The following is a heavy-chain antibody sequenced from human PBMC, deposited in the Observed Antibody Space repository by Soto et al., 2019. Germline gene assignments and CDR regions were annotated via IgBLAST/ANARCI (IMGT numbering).Heavy chain of an antibody. CDR2: MNPNSGNT. CDR1: GYTFNNYD. J-gene: IGHJ5*01. Sequence: ASVKVSCKASGYTFNNYDIHWVRQAPGHGLEWMGWMNPNSGNTGYAQNFRGRVTMTQNTAIGTAYMELSSLRSDDTATYYCTRAYGAETFDFWGQGTLVTVSS. V-gene: IGHV1-8*02. D-gene: IGHD3-10*01. CDR3: TRAYGAETFDF.